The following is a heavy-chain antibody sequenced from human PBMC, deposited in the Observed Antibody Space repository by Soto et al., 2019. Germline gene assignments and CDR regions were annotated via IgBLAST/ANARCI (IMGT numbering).Heavy chain of an antibody. D-gene: IGHD6-13*01. CDR1: GGCISSNDFY. J-gene: IGHJ5*02. V-gene: IGHV4-31*03. CDR2: IYYRWNT. Sequence: SETLSLTCIVSGGCISSNDFYWSWIRQHPGKGLEWIGYIYYRWNTYYNPSLKSRVTILVDTSKNQFSLKVSSVTAADPAVYYCARLSGSWQTWFAPWGQGTLVTVSS. CDR3: ARLSGSWQTWFAP.